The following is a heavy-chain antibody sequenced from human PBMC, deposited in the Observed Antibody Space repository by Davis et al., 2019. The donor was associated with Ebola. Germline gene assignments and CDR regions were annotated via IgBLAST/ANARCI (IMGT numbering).Heavy chain of an antibody. J-gene: IGHJ4*01. Sequence: PGGSLRLSCAASGFTFSNFHIDWVRQTPGKGLMWVARIDPDGTGTNYADSVKGRFTISRDNAKNTLSLQMNSLRVEDTAVYYCVRDSGYYSHDYWGHGTLVTVSS. CDR1: GFTFSNFH. V-gene: IGHV3-74*01. CDR2: IDPDGTGT. CDR3: VRDSGYYSHDY. D-gene: IGHD5-12*01.